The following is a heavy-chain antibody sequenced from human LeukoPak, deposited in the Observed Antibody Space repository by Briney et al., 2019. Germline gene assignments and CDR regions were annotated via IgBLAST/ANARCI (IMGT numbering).Heavy chain of an antibody. D-gene: IGHD3-10*01. J-gene: IGHJ4*02. CDR3: ATYGSRGYYRFDY. V-gene: IGHV3-30*02. CDR2: MLYDGSNK. CDR1: GFTFSSYG. Sequence: GGALRLSCAASGFTFSSYGMHWLRQAPGKGLEWVAFMLYDGSNKYYADSGKGRFTIARDNSKNTLYLQMNSLRAEDTAVYYCATYGSRGYYRFDYWGQGTLVTVSS.